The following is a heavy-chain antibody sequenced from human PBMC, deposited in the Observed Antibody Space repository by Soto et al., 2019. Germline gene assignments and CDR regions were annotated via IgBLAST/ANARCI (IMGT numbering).Heavy chain of an antibody. CDR1: GFTFSSYA. CDR2: IWYDGSRQ. D-gene: IGHD5-18*01. V-gene: IGHV3-33*01. Sequence: GGSLRLSCAASGFTFSSYAMHWVRQAPGKGLEWVAVIWYDGSRQYYVDSVKGRLTISRDISKSTLYLQMNNLRPEDTGVYYCARDLKPRRGYSYGRSSYYYYGMDVWGQGTTVTVSS. J-gene: IGHJ6*02. CDR3: ARDLKPRRGYSYGRSSYYYYGMDV.